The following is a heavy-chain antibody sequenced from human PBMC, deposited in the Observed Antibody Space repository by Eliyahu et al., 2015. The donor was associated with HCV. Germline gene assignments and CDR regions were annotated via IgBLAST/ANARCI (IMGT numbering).Heavy chain of an antibody. CDR1: GFSISXGYX. CDR2: VFYXGNT. D-gene: IGHD2-21*01. J-gene: IGHJ5*01. Sequence: QVQLQESGPGLVKPSETLXLXCTVSGFSISXGYXWGWXRLHXGXGLEXIGCVFYXGNTYYNPSLKSRVTISVDLSKNQFSLNLPSVTAADTAVYYCARLDNQYSFESWGQGTLVTVSS. V-gene: IGHV4-38-2*02. CDR3: ARLDNQYSFES.